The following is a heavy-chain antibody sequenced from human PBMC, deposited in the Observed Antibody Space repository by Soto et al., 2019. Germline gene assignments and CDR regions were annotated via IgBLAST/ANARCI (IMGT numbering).Heavy chain of an antibody. D-gene: IGHD3-22*01. CDR2: ISANSGNT. V-gene: IGHV1-18*04. CDR3: ATAGNYDSSGRDF. J-gene: IGHJ4*02. Sequence: ASVKVSCKAFGFIFNNYAISWVRRAPGQGLEWMGWISANSGNTNYAQKLQGRVTMTTDTSTSTAYMELRSLRSDDTAVYYCATAGNYDSSGRDFWGQGTLVTVSS. CDR1: GFIFNNYA.